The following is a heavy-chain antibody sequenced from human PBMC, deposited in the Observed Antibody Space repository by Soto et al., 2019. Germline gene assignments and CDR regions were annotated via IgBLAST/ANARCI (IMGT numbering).Heavy chain of an antibody. Sequence: ASVKVSCKASGYTFTGYYMHWVRQAPGQGLEWMGWINPNSGGTNYAQKFQGRVTMTRDTSISTAYMELSRLRSDDTAVYYCARDLELTTVTYYYYYGMDVWGQGTTVTVYS. V-gene: IGHV1-2*02. CDR2: INPNSGGT. D-gene: IGHD4-17*01. CDR3: ARDLELTTVTYYYYYGMDV. CDR1: GYTFTGYY. J-gene: IGHJ6*02.